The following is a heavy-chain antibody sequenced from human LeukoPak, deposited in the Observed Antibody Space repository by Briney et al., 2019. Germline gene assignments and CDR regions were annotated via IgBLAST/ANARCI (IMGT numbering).Heavy chain of an antibody. D-gene: IGHD6-19*01. CDR3: ARAYSSGWYYFDY. CDR1: GGSISSSSYY. Sequence: SETLSLTCTVSGGSISSSSYYWGWIRQPPGKGLEWIGSIYYSGSTYYNPTLKSRVTISVDTSKNQFSLKLSSVTAADTAVYYCARAYSSGWYYFDYWGQGTLVTVSS. V-gene: IGHV4-39*01. CDR2: IYYSGST. J-gene: IGHJ4*02.